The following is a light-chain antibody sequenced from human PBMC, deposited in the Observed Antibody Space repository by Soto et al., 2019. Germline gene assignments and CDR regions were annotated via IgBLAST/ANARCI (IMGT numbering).Light chain of an antibody. CDR3: QAWDSSNVV. CDR1: KLGDKY. V-gene: IGLV3-1*01. CDR2: QHT. Sequence: SYELTQPPSVSVSPGQTASITCSGDKLGDKYASWYQQKPGQSPLLVIYQHTKRPSGIPERFSGSNSGNTVNLTISGTQAMDEADYYCQAWDSSNVVFGGGTKVTVL. J-gene: IGLJ2*01.